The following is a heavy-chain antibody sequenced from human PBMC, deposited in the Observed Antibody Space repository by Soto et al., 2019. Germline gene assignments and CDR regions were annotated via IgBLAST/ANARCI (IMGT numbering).Heavy chain of an antibody. D-gene: IGHD5-12*01. CDR3: ARGLSGYYGFDY. CDR1: GFTFSSYW. CDR2: IKGDGTNT. J-gene: IGHJ4*02. Sequence: VQLVESGGGLVQFGGSLRLSCAASGFTFSSYWMHWVRQVPGKGLVWVSRIKGDGTNTGYADSVKGRFTISRDNVKNTPYLQMNSLRAEDTAVYYCARGLSGYYGFDYWGQGTLVTVSS. V-gene: IGHV3-74*01.